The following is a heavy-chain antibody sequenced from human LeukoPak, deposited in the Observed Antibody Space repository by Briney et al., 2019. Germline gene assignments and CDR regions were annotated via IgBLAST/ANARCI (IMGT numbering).Heavy chain of an antibody. V-gene: IGHV3-30*04. D-gene: IGHD3-10*01. Sequence: GRSLRLSCAASGFTFSSYAMHWVRQAPGKGREWVAVISYDGSNKYYADSVKGRFTISRDNSKNTLYLQMNSLRAEDTAVYYCARARGSLWFGELFDYWGQGTLVTVSS. CDR1: GFTFSSYA. CDR3: ARARGSLWFGELFDY. CDR2: ISYDGSNK. J-gene: IGHJ4*02.